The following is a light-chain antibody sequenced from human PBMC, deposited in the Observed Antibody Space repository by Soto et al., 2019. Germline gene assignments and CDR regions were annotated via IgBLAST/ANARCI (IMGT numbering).Light chain of an antibody. J-gene: IGKJ3*01. CDR1: QSVSSN. CDR3: QHYNSWPT. V-gene: IGKV3D-15*01. Sequence: EIVMTQSPATLSVSPGEGATLSCRASQSVSSNLAWYQQKPGQAPRLLIYDASTRATGVPARFSGYGSGTDFILTISSLQSEDSALYYCQHYNSWPTFGPGIKVEIK. CDR2: DAS.